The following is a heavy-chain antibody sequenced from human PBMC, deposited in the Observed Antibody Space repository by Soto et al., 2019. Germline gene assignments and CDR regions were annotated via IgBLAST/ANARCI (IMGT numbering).Heavy chain of an antibody. CDR1: GFTFSNYA. D-gene: IGHD1-26*01. CDR3: AKYPSVGATAFDY. V-gene: IGHV3-23*01. CDR2: ISGSGSST. J-gene: IGHJ4*02. Sequence: EVQLLESGGNLVQPGGSLRLSCAASGFTFSNYAMSWVRQAPGKGLDWVSAISGSGSSTYYADSVKGRFAISRDNSKNTLYLQMNSLRAEDTAVYYCAKYPSVGATAFDYWGQGTLVTVSS.